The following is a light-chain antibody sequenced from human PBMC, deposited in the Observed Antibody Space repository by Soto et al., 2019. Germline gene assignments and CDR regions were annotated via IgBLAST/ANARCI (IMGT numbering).Light chain of an antibody. CDR1: QSISSY. CDR2: AAY. CDR3: QQSYSTPLT. Sequence: DIQMTQSPSSLSASVGDRVTITCRASQSISSYLNWYQQKPGKAPKLLIYAAYSLQSGVPSRFSGSGSGTDFTLTISSLQPEDFATYYWQQSYSTPLTCGQGTRLEIK. V-gene: IGKV1-39*01. J-gene: IGKJ5*01.